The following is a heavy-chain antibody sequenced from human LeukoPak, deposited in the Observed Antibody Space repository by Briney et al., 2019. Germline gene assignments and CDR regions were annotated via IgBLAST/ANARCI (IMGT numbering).Heavy chain of an antibody. CDR1: GFTFSSYA. D-gene: IGHD4-17*01. CDR3: AKGYGDYYYAMDV. CDR2: ISYDGSNK. J-gene: IGHJ6*02. V-gene: IGHV3-30-3*01. Sequence: GGSLRLSCAASGFTFSSYAMHWVRQAPGKGLEWVAVISYDGSNKYYADSVKGRFTISRDNSKNTLYLQMNSLRAEDTAVYYCAKGYGDYYYAMDVWGQGTTVTVSS.